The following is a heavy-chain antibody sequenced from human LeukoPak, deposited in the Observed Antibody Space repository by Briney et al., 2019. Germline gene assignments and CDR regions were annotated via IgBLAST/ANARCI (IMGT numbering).Heavy chain of an antibody. Sequence: GGSLRLSCAASGFTVSSKHMTWVRQAPGKGLEWVSFIGGTGGSTYYADSVRGRFTISRDNSKNTLFLQMNSLRAEDTAVYYCAKDRARNYGSGSYFDFWGQGTLVVVSS. J-gene: IGHJ4*02. CDR3: AKDRARNYGSGSYFDF. D-gene: IGHD3-10*01. CDR1: GFTVSSKH. V-gene: IGHV3-23*01. CDR2: IGGTGGST.